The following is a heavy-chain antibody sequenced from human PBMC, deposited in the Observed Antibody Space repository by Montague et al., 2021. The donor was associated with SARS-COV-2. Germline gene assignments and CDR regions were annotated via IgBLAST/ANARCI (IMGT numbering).Heavy chain of an antibody. CDR3: ARDPPPGVGGYWYFDL. J-gene: IGHJ2*01. D-gene: IGHD3-10*01. V-gene: IGHV4-59*01. CDR2: WAR. Sequence: WARKLKPSLKSRVTISVDTSKTQFSLELSSVTAADTAVYYCARDPPPGVGGYWYFDLWGRGTLVTVSS.